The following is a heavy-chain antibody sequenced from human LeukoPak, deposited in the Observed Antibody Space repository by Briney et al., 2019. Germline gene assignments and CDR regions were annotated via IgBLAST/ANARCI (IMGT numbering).Heavy chain of an antibody. D-gene: IGHD1-26*01. V-gene: IGHV4-34*01. Sequence: SETLSLTCAVYGGSFSGYYWSWIRQPPGKGLEWIGEINHSGSTNYNPSLKSRVTISVDTSKNQFSLKLSSVTAADTAVYYCARRSASGSYLTDYWGQGTLVTVSS. CDR1: GGSFSGYY. CDR2: INHSGST. J-gene: IGHJ4*02. CDR3: ARRSASGSYLTDY.